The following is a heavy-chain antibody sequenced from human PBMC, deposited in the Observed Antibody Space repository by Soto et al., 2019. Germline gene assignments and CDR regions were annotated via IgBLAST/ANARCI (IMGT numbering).Heavy chain of an antibody. CDR3: ARGAYYYDSSGSTFGDY. CDR2: ISYDGSNK. CDR1: GFTFSSYA. D-gene: IGHD3-22*01. Sequence: QVQLVESGGGVVQPGRSLRLSCAASGFTFSSYAMHWVRQAPGKGLEWVAVISYDGSNKYYADSVKGRFTISRDNSKNTLYLQMNSLRAEDTAVYYCARGAYYYDSSGSTFGDYWGQGTLVTVS. J-gene: IGHJ4*02. V-gene: IGHV3-30-3*01.